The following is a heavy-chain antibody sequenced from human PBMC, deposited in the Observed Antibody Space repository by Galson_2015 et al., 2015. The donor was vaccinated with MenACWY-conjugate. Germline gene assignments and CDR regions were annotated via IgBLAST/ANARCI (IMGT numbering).Heavy chain of an antibody. V-gene: IGHV3-48*04. D-gene: IGHD6-13*01. CDR3: ARNGAAAELHWYFDL. Sequence: SLRLSCAASGFTFSTYNMNWVRQAPGKGLEWISYISTDSSTVYYADSVKGRFTISRDNAKNSLYLQMNSLRAEDTAVYYCARNGAAAELHWYFDLWGRGTLVTVSS. CDR1: GFTFSTYN. CDR2: ISTDSSTV. J-gene: IGHJ2*01.